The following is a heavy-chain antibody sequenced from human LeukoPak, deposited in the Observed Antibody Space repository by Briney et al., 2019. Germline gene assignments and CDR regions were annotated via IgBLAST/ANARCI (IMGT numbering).Heavy chain of an antibody. D-gene: IGHD7-27*01. V-gene: IGHV3-7*01. Sequence: GGTLRLSCAASGFTFSSHWMSWVRQAPGKGLEWVANIKQDGSEKFYVDSVKGRFTISRDNARNSLYLQMNSLRAADTAVYYCARGRPGMGIVNDYWGQGTLVTVSS. CDR3: ARGRPGMGIVNDY. J-gene: IGHJ4*02. CDR2: IKQDGSEK. CDR1: GFTFSSHW.